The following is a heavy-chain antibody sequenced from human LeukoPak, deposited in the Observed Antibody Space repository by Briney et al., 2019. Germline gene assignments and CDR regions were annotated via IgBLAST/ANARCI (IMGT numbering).Heavy chain of an antibody. D-gene: IGHD1-26*01. CDR3: ARDSPFEWDVFGDSFDI. V-gene: IGHV4-30-4*07. CDR1: GGSISSGGYS. CDR2: IYYSGSA. J-gene: IGHJ3*02. Sequence: PSETLSLTCAVSGGSISSGGYSWTWIRQPPGKGLQWIVYIYYSGSAYYNPSLKSRVTISMDTSKNHFSLKMSSVTAADTAVYYCARDSPFEWDVFGDSFDIWGQGTVVTVSS.